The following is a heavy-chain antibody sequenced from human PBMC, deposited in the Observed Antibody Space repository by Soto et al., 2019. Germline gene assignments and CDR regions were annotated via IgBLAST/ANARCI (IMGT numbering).Heavy chain of an antibody. CDR3: ARTPGPPTSPYYYYYGMDV. V-gene: IGHV1-18*01. J-gene: IGHJ6*02. CDR1: GYTFTSYG. D-gene: IGHD1-1*01. CDR2: ISAYNGNT. Sequence: QVQLVQSGAEVKKPGASVKVSCKASGYTFTSYGISWVRQAPGQGLEWMGWISAYNGNTNYAQKLQGRVTKTTDTSTSTAYMGLRSLRSDDTAVYYCARTPGPPTSPYYYYYGMDVWGQGTTVTVSS.